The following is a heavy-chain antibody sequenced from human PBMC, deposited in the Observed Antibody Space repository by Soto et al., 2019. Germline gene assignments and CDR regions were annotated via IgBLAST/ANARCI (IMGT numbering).Heavy chain of an antibody. CDR1: GLTFNSYG. J-gene: IGHJ5*02. V-gene: IGHV3-30*18. CDR3: ANYNYYDASGPS. D-gene: IGHD3-22*01. Sequence: GVSMRLSSAASGLTFNSYGMHWVRQAPGEGLDWVAVITYDGNNKYYADSVKGRLTCSGDNSKNTLYLQMNSLRAEDTAVYYCANYNYYDASGPSWGQGTLMTVS. CDR2: ITYDGNNK.